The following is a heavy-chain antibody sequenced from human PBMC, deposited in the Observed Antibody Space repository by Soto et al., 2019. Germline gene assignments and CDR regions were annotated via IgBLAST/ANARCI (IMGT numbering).Heavy chain of an antibody. J-gene: IGHJ5*02. CDR3: PKGTAVAYQWFDP. Sequence: QVELVESGGGVVQPGRSLRLSCEASGFTFSSYGMHWVRQAPGKGLEWVAAISHDGTDRYYANSVKGRFTISRDNSKNTLYLQMNSLRPEDTAIYYCPKGTAVAYQWFDPWGQGTLVTVSS. CDR2: ISHDGTDR. CDR1: GFTFSSYG. V-gene: IGHV3-30*18. D-gene: IGHD6-19*01.